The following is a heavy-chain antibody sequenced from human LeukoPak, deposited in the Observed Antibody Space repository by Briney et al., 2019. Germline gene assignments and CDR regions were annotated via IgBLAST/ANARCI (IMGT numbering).Heavy chain of an antibody. Sequence: PGGSLRLSCAASGFTFSSYAMSWVRQAPGKGLEWVANIKQDGSEKYYVDSVKGRFTISRDNAKNSLYLQMNSLRAEDTAVYYCARDLLARFGEGAYYYYGMDVWGQGTTVTVSS. V-gene: IGHV3-7*01. CDR3: ARDLLARFGEGAYYYYGMDV. CDR2: IKQDGSEK. D-gene: IGHD3-10*01. J-gene: IGHJ6*02. CDR1: GFTFSSYA.